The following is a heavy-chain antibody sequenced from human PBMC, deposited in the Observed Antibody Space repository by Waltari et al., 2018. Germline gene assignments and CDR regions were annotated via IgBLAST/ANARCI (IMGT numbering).Heavy chain of an antibody. V-gene: IGHV3-23*01. CDR3: ARLGGGDYDNSGAASRFDY. Sequence: EVQLMESGGGLVQPGGSMSLSCAVSGFTFTGYAMSWVRQAPGKGLEWISAVSRSGNNAYHADSVKGRFTISRDNSKNTMYLQMNSLRAEDTAIYYCARLGGGDYDNSGAASRFDYWGQGTLVTVSS. D-gene: IGHD3-22*01. CDR1: GFTFTGYA. CDR2: VSRSGNNA. J-gene: IGHJ4*02.